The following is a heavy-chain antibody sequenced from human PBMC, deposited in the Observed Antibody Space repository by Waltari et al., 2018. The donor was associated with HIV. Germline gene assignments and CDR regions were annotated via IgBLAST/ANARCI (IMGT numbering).Heavy chain of an antibody. CDR1: GFTFGSSA. CDR2: IRSKPYGGTT. D-gene: IGHD2-21*01. J-gene: IGHJ4*02. Sequence: EVQLVESGEGLVERGRYVRLSCTDSGFTFGSSAMSRFSQAPGKGLAWVGFIRSKPYGGTTEYAASVKGRFIVSRDGSNSITYLHMNSLQTEDTAVYYCTRLNSLWLLAPDYWGKGTLVTVSS. CDR3: TRLNSLWLLAPDY. V-gene: IGHV3-49*01.